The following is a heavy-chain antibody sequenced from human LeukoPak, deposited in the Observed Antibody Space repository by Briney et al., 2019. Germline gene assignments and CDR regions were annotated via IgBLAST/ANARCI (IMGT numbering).Heavy chain of an antibody. J-gene: IGHJ4*02. CDR2: ISDRSDYI. D-gene: IGHD1-1*01. V-gene: IGHV3-21*01. CDR3: ARGNWNDEGFFDY. Sequence: GGSLRLSCAASGFTFSTYNMNWVRQAPGKGLEWVSSISDRSDYIYYADSLKGRLSISRDNANNSLYLLMNSLRAEDTAIYYCARGNWNDEGFFDYWGQGILVTVSS. CDR1: GFTFSTYN.